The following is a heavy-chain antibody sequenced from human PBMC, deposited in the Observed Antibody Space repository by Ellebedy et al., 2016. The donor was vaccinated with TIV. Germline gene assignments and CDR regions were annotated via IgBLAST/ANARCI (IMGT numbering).Heavy chain of an antibody. D-gene: IGHD4-11*01. CDR2: ISDDGSDK. V-gene: IGHV3-30*03. CDR1: GFTFRSYG. J-gene: IGHJ4*02. CDR3: ARIYRSYYFDY. Sequence: GESLKISGAVSGFTFRSYGIHWVRQAPVKGLEWVALISDDGSDKYYADSVKGRFTISRDNSKNTVYLQMNSLRAEDTAVYYCARIYRSYYFDYWGQGTLITVSS.